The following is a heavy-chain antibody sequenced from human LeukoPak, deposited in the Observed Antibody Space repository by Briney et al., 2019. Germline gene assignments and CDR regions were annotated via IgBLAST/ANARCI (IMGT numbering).Heavy chain of an antibody. J-gene: IGHJ6*03. CDR2: IIPIFGTA. CDR3: ARGTVVRGVIYHYYYMDV. V-gene: IGHV1-69*05. Sequence: XVKVSCKASGGTFSSYAISWVRQAPGQGLEWMGGIIPIFGTANYAQKFQGRVTITTDESTSTAYMELSSLRSEDTAVYYCARGTVVRGVIYHYYYMDVWGKGTTVTVSS. D-gene: IGHD3-10*01. CDR1: GGTFSSYA.